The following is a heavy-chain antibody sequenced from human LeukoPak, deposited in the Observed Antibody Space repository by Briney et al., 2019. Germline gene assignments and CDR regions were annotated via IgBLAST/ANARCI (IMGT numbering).Heavy chain of an antibody. J-gene: IGHJ5*02. D-gene: IGHD6-13*01. Sequence: GGSLRLSCAASGFTFSSYAMHGVRQAPGKGLEWVAVISYDGSNKYYADSVKGRFTISRDNSKNTLYLKMNSLRAEDTAVYYWARERIAAALGNWFSPWGQGTLVTVSS. CDR2: ISYDGSNK. CDR1: GFTFSSYA. CDR3: ARERIAAALGNWFSP. V-gene: IGHV3-30-3*01.